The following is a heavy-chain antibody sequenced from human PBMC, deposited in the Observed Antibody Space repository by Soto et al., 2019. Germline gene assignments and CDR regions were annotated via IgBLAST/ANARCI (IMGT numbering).Heavy chain of an antibody. CDR2: IIPIFGTA. Sequence: QVQLVQSGAEVKKPGSSVKVSCKASGGTFSSYAISWVRQAPGQGLEWMGGIIPIFGTANYAQKFQGRVTITADESTSTAYMELSSLRSEDTAVYYCASLYCSGGSCYPGRGRGFDYWGQGTLVTVSS. D-gene: IGHD2-15*01. CDR3: ASLYCSGGSCYPGRGRGFDY. CDR1: GGTFSSYA. J-gene: IGHJ4*02. V-gene: IGHV1-69*01.